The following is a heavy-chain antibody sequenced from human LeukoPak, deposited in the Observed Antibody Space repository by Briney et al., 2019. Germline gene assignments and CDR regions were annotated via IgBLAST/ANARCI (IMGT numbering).Heavy chain of an antibody. CDR2: INPNSGGT. V-gene: IGHV1-2*02. J-gene: IGHJ4*02. D-gene: IGHD3-10*01. CDR1: GYTFTNYY. Sequence: GASVKVSCKASGYTFTNYYIHWVRQAPGQGLEWMGWINPNSGGTTYAQKFQGRVTMTRETSISTAYMEDTSVGTAYMELSGLRSDDTAVYYCARDLGGGYFDHWGQGTLVTVSS. CDR3: ARDLGGGYFDH.